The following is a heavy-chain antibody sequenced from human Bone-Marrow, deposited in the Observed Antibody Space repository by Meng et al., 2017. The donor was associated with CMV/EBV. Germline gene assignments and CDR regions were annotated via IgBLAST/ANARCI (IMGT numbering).Heavy chain of an antibody. CDR3: ARLRAVAGPYYYYYYGMDV. J-gene: IGHJ6*02. CDR2: INHSGST. Sequence: SETLSLTCAVYGGSFSGYYWSWIRQPPGKGLEWIGEINHSGSTNYNPSLKSRVTISVDTSKNQFSLKLSSVTAADTAVYYCARLRAVAGPYYYYYYGMDVWGQRTTVTVSS. CDR1: GGSFSGYY. D-gene: IGHD6-19*01. V-gene: IGHV4-34*01.